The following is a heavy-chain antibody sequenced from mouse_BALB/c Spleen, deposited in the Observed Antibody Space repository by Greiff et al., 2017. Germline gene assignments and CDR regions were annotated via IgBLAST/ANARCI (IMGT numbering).Heavy chain of an antibody. J-gene: IGHJ4*01. CDR3: ARAYYGNYYAMDY. D-gene: IGHD2-10*01. CDR2: LWSGGST. Sequence: VTLVESGPGLVQPSQSLSITCTVSGFSLPSYGVHWVRQSPGKGLEWLGVLWSGGSTDYNAAFISRLSISKDNAKSQVFFKMNSLQANDTAIYYCARAYYGNYYAMDYWGQGTSVTVSS. V-gene: IGHV2-2*02. CDR1: GFSLPSYG.